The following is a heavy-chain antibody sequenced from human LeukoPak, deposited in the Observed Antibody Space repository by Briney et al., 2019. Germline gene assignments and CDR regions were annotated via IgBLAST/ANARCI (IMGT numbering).Heavy chain of an antibody. D-gene: IGHD6-13*01. CDR3: AHLPYRSSWHRDFQH. CDR1: GFSLSTSRVG. V-gene: IGHV2-5*02. CDR2: ISWDDDK. J-gene: IGHJ1*01. Sequence: SGPTLVNPTQTLTLTCTFSGFSLSTSRVGVAWIRQPPGQALEWLALISWDDDKRYSPSLKSRLTITKDTSKNQVVLTMTDMDPVDTATYYWAHLPYRSSWHRDFQHWGQGTLVTVSS.